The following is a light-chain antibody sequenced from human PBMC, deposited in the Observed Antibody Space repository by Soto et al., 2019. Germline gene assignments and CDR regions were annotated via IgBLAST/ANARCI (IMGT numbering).Light chain of an antibody. V-gene: IGKV1-5*01. J-gene: IGKJ1*01. CDR1: QSISSW. CDR2: EAS. Sequence: DIQMTQSPSTLSASVGDTVTITCRASQSISSWVAWYQQKPGKAPKLLIYEASNLESGVPSRCSGSGSGTEFTLTISSLQPDDFATYYCQQYNSSPTFGQGTKVDIK. CDR3: QQYNSSPT.